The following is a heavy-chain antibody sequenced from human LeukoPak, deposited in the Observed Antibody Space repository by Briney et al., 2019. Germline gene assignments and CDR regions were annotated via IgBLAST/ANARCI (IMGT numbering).Heavy chain of an antibody. CDR1: GFTFSSYE. Sequence: GGSLRLSCAASGFTFSSYEMNWVRQAPGKGLEWVSYISSSGSTIYYADSVKGRFTISRDNAKNSLYLQMNSLRAEDTAIYYCARDQPHAASWFDPWGQGTLVTVSS. D-gene: IGHD2-2*01. J-gene: IGHJ5*02. V-gene: IGHV3-48*03. CDR2: ISSSGSTI. CDR3: ARDQPHAASWFDP.